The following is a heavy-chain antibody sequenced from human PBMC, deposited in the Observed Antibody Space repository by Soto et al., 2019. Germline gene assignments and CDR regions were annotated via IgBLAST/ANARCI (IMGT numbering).Heavy chain of an antibody. J-gene: IGHJ6*03. CDR1: GFTFRNYA. Sequence: LSLSCAASGFTFRNYAMHWVRQAPGKGLEWVAVISYDGSDTFYADSVEGRFTISRDNSKNTVYLQMNSLRADDTAVNFCARGGNADEPLFYYMDVWGKGTTVTVSS. D-gene: IGHD1-1*01. CDR2: ISYDGSDT. CDR3: ARGGNADEPLFYYMDV. V-gene: IGHV3-30*03.